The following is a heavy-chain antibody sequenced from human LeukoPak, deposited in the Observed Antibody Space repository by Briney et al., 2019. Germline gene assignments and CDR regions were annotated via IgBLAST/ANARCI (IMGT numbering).Heavy chain of an antibody. D-gene: IGHD5-12*01. CDR1: GFTLTDLA. Sequence: PGGSLRLSCTASGFTLTDLAMTWVRQAPGKGLEWVSGISGSGGTTYYADFVKGRFTISRDSSKNTLYLQMNSLSAEDTALYYCARDTSGYDYYGQYYFDYWGQGTPVTVSS. CDR2: ISGSGGTT. CDR3: ARDTSGYDYYGQYYFDY. V-gene: IGHV3-23*01. J-gene: IGHJ4*02.